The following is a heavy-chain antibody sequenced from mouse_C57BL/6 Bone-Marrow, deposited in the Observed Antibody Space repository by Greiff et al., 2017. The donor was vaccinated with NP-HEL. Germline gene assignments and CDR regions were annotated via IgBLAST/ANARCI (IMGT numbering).Heavy chain of an antibody. Sequence: EVQRVESGGGLVQPGGSLSLSCAASGFTFTDYYMSWVRQPPGKALEWLGFIRNKANGYTTEYSASVKGRFTISRDNSQSILYLQMNALRAEDSATYYCARSNWYYYAMDYWGQGTSVTVSS. CDR1: GFTFTDYY. J-gene: IGHJ4*01. D-gene: IGHD4-1*01. V-gene: IGHV7-3*01. CDR2: IRNKANGYTT. CDR3: ARSNWYYYAMDY.